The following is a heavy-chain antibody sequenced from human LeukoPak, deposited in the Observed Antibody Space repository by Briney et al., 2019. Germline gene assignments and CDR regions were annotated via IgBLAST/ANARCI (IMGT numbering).Heavy chain of an antibody. CDR2: INNSGST. D-gene: IGHD3-22*01. Sequence: SETLSLTCAVYGGSFSGYYWSWIRQPPGKGLEWIGEINNSGSTNYNPSLKSRVTISVDTSKNQLSLKLSSVTAADTAVYYCASDRQYDSSGPEALWYYYVDVWGKGTTVTVSS. CDR1: GGSFSGYY. CDR3: ASDRQYDSSGPEALWYYYVDV. J-gene: IGHJ6*03. V-gene: IGHV4-34*01.